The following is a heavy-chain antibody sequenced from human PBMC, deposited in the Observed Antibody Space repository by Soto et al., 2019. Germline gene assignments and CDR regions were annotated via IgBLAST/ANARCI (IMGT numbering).Heavy chain of an antibody. CDR3: ARDTMVRGVITLYYGMDV. CDR1: GGTFSSYA. J-gene: IGHJ6*02. V-gene: IGHV1-69*13. CDR2: IIPILGTA. D-gene: IGHD3-10*01. Sequence: SVKVSCKASGGTFSSYAISWVRQAPGQGLEWMGGIIPILGTANYAQKFQGRVTITADESTSTAYMELSSLRSEDTAVYYCARDTMVRGVITLYYGMDVWGQGTTVTVSS.